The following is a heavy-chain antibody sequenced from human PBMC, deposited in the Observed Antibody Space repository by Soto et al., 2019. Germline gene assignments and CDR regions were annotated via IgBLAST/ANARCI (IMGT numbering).Heavy chain of an antibody. CDR1: AGSMRNYY. J-gene: IGHJ5*02. V-gene: IGHV4-59*01. CDR3: SRDVSCSGGSCYPNDWFDP. D-gene: IGHD2-15*01. Sequence: QVQLQQSGPGLVKPSETLSLTCSVSAGSMRNYYWSWIRQPPGKGLEWIGNVDDSGTTKYNPSLRSLVTLSVDTSTNQFSLKLSSVIAADTAVYYCSRDVSCSGGSCYPNDWFDPWGQGTLVTVSS. CDR2: VDDSGTT.